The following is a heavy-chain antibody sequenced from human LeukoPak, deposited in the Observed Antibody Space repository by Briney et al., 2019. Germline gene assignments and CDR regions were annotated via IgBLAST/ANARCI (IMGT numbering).Heavy chain of an antibody. CDR1: GFTSSSYG. J-gene: IGHJ4*02. CDR3: AKTKAAEGGYYFDY. CDR2: IRYDGSNK. Sequence: SGGSLRLSCAASGFTSSSYGMHWVRQALGKGLEWVAFIRYDGSNKYYADSVKGRFTISRDNSKNTLYLQMNSLRAEDTAVYYCAKTKAAEGGYYFDYWGQGTLVTVSS. V-gene: IGHV3-30*02. D-gene: IGHD3-16*01.